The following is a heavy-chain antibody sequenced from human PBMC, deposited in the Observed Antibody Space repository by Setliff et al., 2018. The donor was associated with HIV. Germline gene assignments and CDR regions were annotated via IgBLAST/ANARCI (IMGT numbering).Heavy chain of an antibody. D-gene: IGHD3-10*01. CDR2: IYYSGST. J-gene: IGHJ4*02. Sequence: PSETLSLTCTVSGGSISNSRYYWSWIRQPPGKGLEWIGSIYYSGSTYYNPSLKSRVTISVDPSKNQILLRLSSVTAADTAVYYCARLSGGMVPNYWGQGTLVTV. CDR3: ARLSGGMVPNY. CDR1: GGSISNSRYY. V-gene: IGHV4-39*01.